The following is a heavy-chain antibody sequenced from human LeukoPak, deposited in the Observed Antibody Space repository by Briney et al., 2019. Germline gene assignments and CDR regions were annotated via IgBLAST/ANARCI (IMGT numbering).Heavy chain of an antibody. Sequence: SETLSLTCAVSGYSISSGYYWGWIRQPPGKGLEWTGSIYHSGSTYYNPSLKSRVTISVDTSKNQFSLKLSSVTAADTAVYYCARSKSSSWYFDYWGQGTLVTVSS. D-gene: IGHD6-13*01. CDR1: GYSISSGYY. CDR3: ARSKSSSWYFDY. J-gene: IGHJ4*02. CDR2: IYHSGST. V-gene: IGHV4-38-2*01.